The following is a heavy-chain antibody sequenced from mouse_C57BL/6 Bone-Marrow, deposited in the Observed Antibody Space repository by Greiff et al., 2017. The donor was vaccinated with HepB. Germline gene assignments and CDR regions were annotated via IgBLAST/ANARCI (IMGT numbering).Heavy chain of an antibody. D-gene: IGHD1-1*01. CDR3: ARGDYYCSREAWFAY. V-gene: IGHV5-17*01. CDR2: ISSGSSTI. Sequence: EVQLQESGGGLVKPGGSLKLSCAASGFTFSDYGMHWVRQAPEKGLEWVAYISSGSSTIYYADTVKGRFTISRDNAKNTLFLQMTSLRSEDTAMYYYARGDYYCSREAWFAYWGQGTLVTVSA. CDR1: GFTFSDYG. J-gene: IGHJ3*01.